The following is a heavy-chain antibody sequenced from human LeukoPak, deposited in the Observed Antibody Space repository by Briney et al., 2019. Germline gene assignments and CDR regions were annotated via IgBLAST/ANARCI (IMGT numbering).Heavy chain of an antibody. CDR2: INTDGSSP. Sequence: PGGSLRLSCAASEFTFGDYWMHWVRQVPAKGLVWVSHINTDGSSPTYGDSAKGRFTVSRDNAKNTLFLQMNRLRVEDTAVYYCARGTAASAGIDYWGQGTLVTVSS. CDR3: ARGTAASAGIDY. V-gene: IGHV3-74*01. J-gene: IGHJ4*02. D-gene: IGHD6-13*01. CDR1: EFTFGDYW.